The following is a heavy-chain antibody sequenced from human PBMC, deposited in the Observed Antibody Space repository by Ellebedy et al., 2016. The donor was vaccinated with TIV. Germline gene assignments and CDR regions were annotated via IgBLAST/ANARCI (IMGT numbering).Heavy chain of an antibody. CDR1: GGSFSGYY. Sequence: SQTLSLTCGVYGGSFSGYYWSWIRHPPGKGLEWIGEIKHSGSTNYNPSHKSRVTISIETSRDQFSLKLTSVTAADTAVYFCARTTAVTTASWDYWGQGTLVTVSS. D-gene: IGHD4-11*01. CDR3: ARTTAVTTASWDY. V-gene: IGHV4-34*01. J-gene: IGHJ4*02. CDR2: IKHSGST.